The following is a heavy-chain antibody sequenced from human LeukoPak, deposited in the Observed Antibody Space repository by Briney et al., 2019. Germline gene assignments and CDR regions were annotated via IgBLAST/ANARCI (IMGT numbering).Heavy chain of an antibody. CDR2: ISSSSSTI. V-gene: IGHV3-48*01. J-gene: IGHJ6*03. D-gene: IGHD2-15*01. CDR1: GFTFSSYS. CDR3: ARVYCSGGSCYSYYYYYYMDV. Sequence: GGSLRLSCAASGFTFSSYSMNWVRQAPGKGLEWVSYISSSSSTIYYADSVKGRFTISRDNAKNSLYLQMNSLRAEDTAVYYCARVYCSGGSCYSYYYYYYMDVWGKGTTVTVSS.